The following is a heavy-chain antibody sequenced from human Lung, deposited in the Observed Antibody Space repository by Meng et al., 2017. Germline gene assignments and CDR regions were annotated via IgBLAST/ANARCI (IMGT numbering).Heavy chain of an antibody. CDR1: GFTFSTYW. J-gene: IGHJ4*02. V-gene: IGHV3-74*01. CDR3: GRSDGYIRD. CDR2: INTDGGST. D-gene: IGHD5-24*01. Sequence: EVQLVESGGGLVQPGGSLRLSCAASGFTFSTYWMHWARQAPGKGLVWVSHINTDGGSTNYADSVKGRFTISRDNAKNTLYLQMNSLRAEDTAVYYCGRSDGYIRDWGQGTLVTVSS.